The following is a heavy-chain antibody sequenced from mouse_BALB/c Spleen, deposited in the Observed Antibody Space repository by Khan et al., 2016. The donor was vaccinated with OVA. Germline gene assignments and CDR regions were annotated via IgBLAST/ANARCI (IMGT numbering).Heavy chain of an antibody. Sequence: VQLQQSGAELARPGASVKLSCKASGYTFTDYNINWVKQRTGQGLEWIGEIYPGSNNTYYNEKFKGKATLTADKSSSTAYMQLSSLTSEDSAVSFCGREWGAWFPYWGQGTLVTVSA. CDR3: GREWGAWFPY. V-gene: IGHV1-77*01. J-gene: IGHJ3*01. CDR2: IYPGSNNT. CDR1: GYTFTDYN.